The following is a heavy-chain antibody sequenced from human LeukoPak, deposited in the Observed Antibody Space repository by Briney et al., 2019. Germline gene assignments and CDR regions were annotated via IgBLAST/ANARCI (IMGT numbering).Heavy chain of an antibody. Sequence: ASVKVSCKASGYTFNTYAISWVRQAPGHGLEWMAWISVYNGNTRYAQNLQGRLTTTTDRSTTTAYMELRNLRSDDTAVYYCARDISPLITFGGVVAFDIWGQGTMVTVSS. CDR2: ISVYNGNT. CDR1: GYTFNTYA. V-gene: IGHV1-18*01. J-gene: IGHJ3*02. D-gene: IGHD3-16*01. CDR3: ARDISPLITFGGVVAFDI.